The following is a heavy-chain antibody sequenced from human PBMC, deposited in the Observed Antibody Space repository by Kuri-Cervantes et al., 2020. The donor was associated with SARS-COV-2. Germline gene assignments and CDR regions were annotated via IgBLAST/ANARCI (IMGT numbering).Heavy chain of an antibody. D-gene: IGHD6-19*01. V-gene: IGHV4-39*01. CDR1: GGSISSSSNY. CDR3: ARHRAVSGWYPSYFDY. Sequence: ESLKISCTVSGGSISSSSNYWGWIRQPPGKGLEWIGSIYYSGSTYYNPSLKSRVTISVDTSKNQFSLKLSSVTAADTAVYYCARHRAVSGWYPSYFDYWGQGTLVTVSS. J-gene: IGHJ4*02. CDR2: IYYSGST.